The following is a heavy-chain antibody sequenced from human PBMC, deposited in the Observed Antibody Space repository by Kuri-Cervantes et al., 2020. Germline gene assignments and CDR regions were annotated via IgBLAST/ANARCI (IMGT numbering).Heavy chain of an antibody. CDR1: GFTFSHYW. CDR2: IKEDGSEK. J-gene: IGHJ3*02. CDR3: ARVDFANDAFDI. V-gene: IGHV3-7*01. Sequence: GGSLRLSCAASGFTFSHYWMSWVRQAPGKGLEWVANIKEDGSEKYYVDSVKGRFTIARDNAKNSLYLQMNSLRAEDTAVYFCARVDFANDAFDIWGQGTMVTVSS. D-gene: IGHD2-2*03.